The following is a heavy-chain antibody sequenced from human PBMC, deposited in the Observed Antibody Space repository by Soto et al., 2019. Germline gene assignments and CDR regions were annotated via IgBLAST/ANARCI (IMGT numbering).Heavy chain of an antibody. Sequence: QVQLVESGGGLVKPGGSLKLSCAASGFTFSDYYMSWIRQAPGKGLEWGSYISSSGSTIYYADSVKGRFTISRDNAKNSLYLQMNSLRAEDTAVYYCARVRSIASLRGNWFDPWGQGTLVTVSS. V-gene: IGHV3-11*01. CDR3: ARVRSIASLRGNWFDP. J-gene: IGHJ5*02. CDR1: GFTFSDYY. CDR2: ISSSGSTI. D-gene: IGHD2-21*01.